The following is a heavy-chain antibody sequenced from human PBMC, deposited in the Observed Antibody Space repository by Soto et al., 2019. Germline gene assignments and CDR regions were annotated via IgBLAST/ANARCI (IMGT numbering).Heavy chain of an antibody. J-gene: IGHJ6*02. CDR1: GYTFTSYA. Sequence: GASVKVSCKASGYTFTSYAMHWVRQAPGQRLEWMGWTNAGNGNTKYSQKFQGRVTITRDTSASTAYMELSSLRSEDTAVYYCAREIVVVPAVRNYYYYYGMDVWGQGTTVTVSS. D-gene: IGHD2-2*01. CDR3: AREIVVVPAVRNYYYYYGMDV. CDR2: TNAGNGNT. V-gene: IGHV1-3*01.